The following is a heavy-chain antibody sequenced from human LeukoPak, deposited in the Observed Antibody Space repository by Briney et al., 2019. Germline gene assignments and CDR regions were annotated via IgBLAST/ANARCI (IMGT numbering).Heavy chain of an antibody. Sequence: PGGSLRLSCAASGFTFSSYSTNWVRQAPGKGLEWVSSISSSSSYIYYADSVKGRFTISRDNAKNSLYLQMNSLRAEDTAVYYCARGGSYYEIYFDYWGQGTLVTVSS. D-gene: IGHD1-26*01. J-gene: IGHJ4*02. CDR2: ISSSSSYI. CDR3: ARGGSYYEIYFDY. V-gene: IGHV3-21*01. CDR1: GFTFSSYS.